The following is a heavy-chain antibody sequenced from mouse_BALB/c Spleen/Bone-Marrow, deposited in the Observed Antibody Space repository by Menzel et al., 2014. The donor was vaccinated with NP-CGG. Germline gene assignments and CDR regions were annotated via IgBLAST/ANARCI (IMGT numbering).Heavy chain of an antibody. CDR3: AKAIRQGYYYAMDY. V-gene: IGHV2-5*01. CDR2: IWRGGST. Sequence: QVQLKQSGPGLVQPSQSLSITCTVSGFPLTSYGVHWVRQSPGKGLEWLGVIWRGGSTDYNAAFMSRLSITKDNSKSQVFFKMNSLQADDTAIYYCAKAIRQGYYYAMDYWGQGTSVTVSS. J-gene: IGHJ4*01. CDR1: GFPLTSYG. D-gene: IGHD2-12*01.